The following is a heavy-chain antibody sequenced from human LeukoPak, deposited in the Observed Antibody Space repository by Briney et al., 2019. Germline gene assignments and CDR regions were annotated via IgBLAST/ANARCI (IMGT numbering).Heavy chain of an antibody. Sequence: GGSLRLSCAASGFTFSFYGLHWVRQAPGKGLEWVAVISYDGSNKYFADSVKGRFTISRDNSKNTLYLQMNSLRAEDTAVYYCAKGSHSRYYPCDHWGQGTLVTGSS. V-gene: IGHV3-30*18. CDR3: AKGSHSRYYPCDH. D-gene: IGHD3-22*01. CDR1: GFTFSFYG. CDR2: ISYDGSNK. J-gene: IGHJ4*02.